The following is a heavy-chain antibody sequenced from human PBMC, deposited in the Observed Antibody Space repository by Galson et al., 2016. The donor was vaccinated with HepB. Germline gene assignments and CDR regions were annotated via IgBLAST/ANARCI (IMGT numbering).Heavy chain of an antibody. J-gene: IGHJ4*02. Sequence: SVKVSCKASGYTFTNSYMHWVRQAPGHGLEWMGIINPSGGSTTYTQTFQGRVTMTRDTSTSTVYMELSSLRSEDTAVYYCARESGGRSSWSFDYWGQGTLVTVSS. D-gene: IGHD6-13*01. CDR2: INPSGGST. V-gene: IGHV1-46*01. CDR1: GYTFTNSY. CDR3: ARESGGRSSWSFDY.